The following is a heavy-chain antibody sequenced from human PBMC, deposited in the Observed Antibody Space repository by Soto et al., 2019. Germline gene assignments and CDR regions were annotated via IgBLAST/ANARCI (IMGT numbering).Heavy chain of an antibody. J-gene: IGHJ6*03. CDR1: GFTFSSYS. V-gene: IGHV3-21*01. CDR2: ISSSSSYI. Sequence: EVQLVESGGGLVKPGGSLRLSCAASGFTFSSYSMSWVRQAPGKGLEWVSSISSSSSYIYYADSMQGRFTVSRDNAKNSLFLQLNSLGAEDTAVYYCARDSGGGGYYYYYNMDVWGKGTTVTVSS. D-gene: IGHD6-25*01. CDR3: ARDSGGGGYYYYYNMDV.